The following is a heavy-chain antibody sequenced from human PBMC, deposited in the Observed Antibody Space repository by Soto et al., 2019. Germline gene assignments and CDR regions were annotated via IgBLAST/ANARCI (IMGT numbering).Heavy chain of an antibody. CDR3: ARCNTADAFDI. J-gene: IGHJ3*02. CDR1: GGSFSGYY. CDR2: INHSGST. V-gene: IGHV4-34*01. Sequence: SETLSLTCAVYGGSFSGYYWSWIRQPPGKGLEWIGEINHSGSTNYNPSLKSRVTISVDTSKNQFSLKLSSVTAADTAVYYCARCNTADAFDIWGQGTMVTVSS.